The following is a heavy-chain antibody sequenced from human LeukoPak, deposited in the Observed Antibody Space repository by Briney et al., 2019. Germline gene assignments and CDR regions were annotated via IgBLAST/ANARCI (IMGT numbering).Heavy chain of an antibody. CDR2: ISGSGGST. V-gene: IGHV3-23*01. Sequence: GRSLRLSCAASGFTFDDYAMHWVRQAPGKGLEWVSAISGSGGSTYYADSVKGRFTISRDNSKNTLYLQMNSLRAEDTAVYYCAKDGLARLVVVPCFDYWGQGTLVTVSS. D-gene: IGHD2-2*01. CDR3: AKDGLARLVVVPCFDY. CDR1: GFTFDDYA. J-gene: IGHJ4*02.